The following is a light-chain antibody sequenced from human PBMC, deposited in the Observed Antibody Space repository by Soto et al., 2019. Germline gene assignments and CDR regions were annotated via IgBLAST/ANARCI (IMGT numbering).Light chain of an antibody. CDR2: SDD. V-gene: IGLV1-47*02. CDR1: LSNIGSNY. Sequence: HSVLTQPPSASGTPGQRVTISCSGSLSNIGSNYVYWYQQLPGSAPKLLIYSDDQRPSEVPDRFSGSKSGTSASLAISGLRSEDEADYYCATWDDSLSGSYVFGTGTKLTVL. J-gene: IGLJ1*01. CDR3: ATWDDSLSGSYV.